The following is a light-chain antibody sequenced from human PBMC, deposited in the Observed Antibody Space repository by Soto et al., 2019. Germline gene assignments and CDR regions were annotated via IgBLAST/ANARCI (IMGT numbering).Light chain of an antibody. J-gene: IGKJ4*01. CDR1: QSVSSN. Sequence: EIVMTQSPATLSVSPRERATLSCRASQSVSSNLAWYQQKPGQAPRLLIYGASTRATGIPARFSGSGSGTDFTLTISSLEPEDIAVYYCQQRSNWRVTFGGGTKVDIK. CDR2: GAS. CDR3: QQRSNWRVT. V-gene: IGKV3-15*01.